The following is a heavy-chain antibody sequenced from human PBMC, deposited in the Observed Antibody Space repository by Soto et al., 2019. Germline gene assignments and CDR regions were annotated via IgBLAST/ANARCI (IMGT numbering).Heavy chain of an antibody. Sequence: QLQLQASGPGLVTPSETLSLTCTVSGDSISSSSHYWGWIRQPPGKGMAWLVNIYYSGSTYYTPSHKSRLTISVDTSKNHFSLKLNSVTAADTAGYYCARHPRESGQPLPNWVDPWGQGTLVTVSS. CDR2: IYYSGST. CDR3: ARHPRESGQPLPNWVDP. D-gene: IGHD2-15*01. J-gene: IGHJ5*02. CDR1: GDSISSSSHY. V-gene: IGHV4-39*01.